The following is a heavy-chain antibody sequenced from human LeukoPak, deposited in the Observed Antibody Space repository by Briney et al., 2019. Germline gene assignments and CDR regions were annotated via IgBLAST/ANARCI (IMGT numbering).Heavy chain of an antibody. J-gene: IGHJ4*02. Sequence: GGSLRLSCAASGFTFSSYAMTWVRQAPGKGLEWVSTITAGGDYTYYADSVKGRFTISRDNSKNTLYLQMNSLRDEDTAVYYCVKVKFEGSDYYPHGSSFDYWGQGPLVTVSS. CDR1: GFTFSSYA. V-gene: IGHV3-23*01. CDR3: VKVKFEGSDYYPHGSSFDY. CDR2: ITAGGDYT. D-gene: IGHD3-22*01.